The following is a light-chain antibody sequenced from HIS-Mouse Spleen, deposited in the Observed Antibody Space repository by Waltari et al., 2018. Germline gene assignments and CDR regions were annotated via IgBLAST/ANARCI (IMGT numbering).Light chain of an antibody. CDR2: EGS. Sequence: QSALTQPASVSGSPGQSITISCTGTSSDVGRYNLVSWYQQPPGKAPKLMIYEGSKRPSGVSNRFSGSKSGNTASLTISGLQAEDEADYYCCSYAGSSTFYVFGTGTKVTVL. CDR1: SSDVGRYNL. J-gene: IGLJ1*01. CDR3: CSYAGSSTFYV. V-gene: IGLV2-23*01.